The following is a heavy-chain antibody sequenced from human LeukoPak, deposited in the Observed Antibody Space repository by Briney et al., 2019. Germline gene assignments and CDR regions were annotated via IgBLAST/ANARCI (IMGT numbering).Heavy chain of an antibody. CDR2: IYTSGST. V-gene: IGHV4-61*02. D-gene: IGHD6-6*01. J-gene: IGHJ4*02. Sequence: SETLSLTCTVSGGSIRSSTYYWSWIRQPAGKGLEWIGRIYTSGSTNYNPSLKSRVTISVDTSKNQFSLKLSSVTAADTAVYYCARQLVGTFDYWGQGTLVTVSS. CDR1: GGSIRSSTYY. CDR3: ARQLVGTFDY.